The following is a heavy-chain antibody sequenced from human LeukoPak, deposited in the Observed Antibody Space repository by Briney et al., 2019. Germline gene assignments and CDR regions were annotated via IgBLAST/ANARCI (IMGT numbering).Heavy chain of an antibody. CDR2: IYYSGST. D-gene: IGHD3-3*01. Sequence: SETLSLTCTVSGGSISDYYWNWIRQPPGKGLEWIGYIYYSGSTTYNPSLKSRVTMSVDAAKNQFSLRVRSVTAADTAVYYCARGDFCSKSNCYLRPMDVWGKGTTVTVSS. CDR1: GGSISDYY. J-gene: IGHJ6*03. V-gene: IGHV4-59*01. CDR3: ARGDFCSKSNCYLRPMDV.